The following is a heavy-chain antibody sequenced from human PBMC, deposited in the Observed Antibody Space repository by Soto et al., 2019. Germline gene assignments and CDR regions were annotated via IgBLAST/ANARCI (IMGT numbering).Heavy chain of an antibody. CDR3: ARDSDYDILTGSSIDP. D-gene: IGHD3-9*01. V-gene: IGHV4-61*01. Sequence: QVQLQESGPGLVKPSETLSLTCTVSGGSVSSGSYYWSWIRQPPGKGLEWIGYIYYSGSTNYNPSLKSRVTISVDTSKNQFSLKLSSVTAADTAVYYCARDSDYDILTGSSIDPWGQGTLVTVSS. CDR1: GGSVSSGSYY. J-gene: IGHJ5*02. CDR2: IYYSGST.